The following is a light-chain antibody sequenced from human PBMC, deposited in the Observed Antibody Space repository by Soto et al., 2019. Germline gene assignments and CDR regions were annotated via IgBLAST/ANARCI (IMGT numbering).Light chain of an antibody. J-gene: IGLJ3*02. Sequence: QSVLTQPRSVSGSPGQSVTISCTGTSSDVGGYNYVSWYQQHPGKAPKLMIYDVTKRPSGVPDRFSGSKSANTASLTISGLQAEDEADYYCCSYAGSSWVFGGGTKVTVL. CDR3: CSYAGSSWV. CDR2: DVT. CDR1: SSDVGGYNY. V-gene: IGLV2-11*01.